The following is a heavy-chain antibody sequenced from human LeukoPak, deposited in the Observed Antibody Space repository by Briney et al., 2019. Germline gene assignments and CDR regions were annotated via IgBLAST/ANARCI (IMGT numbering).Heavy chain of an antibody. V-gene: IGHV3-30*02. Sequence: GGSLRLSCAASGFTFSSYGMHWVRQAPGKGLEWVAFIRYDGSNKYYADSVKGRFTISRDNSKNTLYLQMNSLRAEDTAVYYCARDGSPYYYYMDVWGKGTTVTVSS. J-gene: IGHJ6*03. CDR1: GFTFSSYG. CDR3: ARDGSPYYYYMDV. CDR2: IRYDGSNK. D-gene: IGHD3-10*01.